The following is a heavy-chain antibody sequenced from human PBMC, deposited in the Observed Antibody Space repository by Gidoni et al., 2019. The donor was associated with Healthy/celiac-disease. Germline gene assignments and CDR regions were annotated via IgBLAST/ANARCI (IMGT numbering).Heavy chain of an antibody. CDR3: AKELGFWSGYSGLDY. Sequence: EVQLVESGGGLVQPGRSLRLSCAASGFTFDDYAMHWVRQAPGKGLGGVSGISWNSGSIGYADSVKGRFTISRDNAKNSLYLQMNSLRAEDTALYYCAKELGFWSGYSGLDYWGQGTLVTVSS. J-gene: IGHJ4*02. CDR1: GFTFDDYA. V-gene: IGHV3-9*01. D-gene: IGHD3-3*01. CDR2: ISWNSGSI.